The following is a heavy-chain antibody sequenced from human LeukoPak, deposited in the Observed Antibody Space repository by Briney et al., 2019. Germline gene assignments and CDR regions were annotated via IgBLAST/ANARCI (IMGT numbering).Heavy chain of an antibody. CDR3: AKGLNSGWCYFDY. CDR2: ISWNSGSI. J-gene: IGHJ4*02. Sequence: PGRSLRLSCAASGFTFDDYAMHWVRQAPGKGLEWVSGISWNSGSIGYADSVKGRFTISRDNAKNSLYLQMNSLRAEDMALYYCAKGLNSGWCYFDYWGQGTLVTVSS. D-gene: IGHD6-19*01. CDR1: GFTFDDYA. V-gene: IGHV3-9*03.